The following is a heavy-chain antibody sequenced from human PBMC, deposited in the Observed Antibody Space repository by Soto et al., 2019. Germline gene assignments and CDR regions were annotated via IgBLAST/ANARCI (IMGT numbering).Heavy chain of an antibody. CDR3: AKVVGVSGNYYYYYYGMDV. J-gene: IGHJ6*02. CDR2: ITGSGASA. D-gene: IGHD3-16*01. CDR1: GFTFSSYA. Sequence: WGSLRLSCGASGFTFSSYAVAWVRQAPGKGLEWVSAITGSGASAYYADSVKGRFTISRDNPQNTFYLQMNSLRVEDTAVYYCAKVVGVSGNYYYYYYGMDVWGQGTTVTVSS. V-gene: IGHV3-23*01.